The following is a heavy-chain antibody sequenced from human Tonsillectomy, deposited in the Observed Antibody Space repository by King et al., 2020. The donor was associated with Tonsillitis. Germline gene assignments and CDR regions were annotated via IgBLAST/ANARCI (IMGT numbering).Heavy chain of an antibody. CDR2: INPSGGGR. CDR1: GYIFTSFF. CDR3: ARARDGDYAADY. J-gene: IGHJ4*02. D-gene: IGHD4-17*01. Sequence: QLVQSGAEVKKPGASVKVSCKASGYIFTSFFMHWVRQAPGQGLEWMGIINPSGGGRAYAQKFQGRVTMTRDTSTNTFYMELSSLRSEDTAVYYCARARDGDYAADYWGQGTLVTVSS. V-gene: IGHV1-46*01.